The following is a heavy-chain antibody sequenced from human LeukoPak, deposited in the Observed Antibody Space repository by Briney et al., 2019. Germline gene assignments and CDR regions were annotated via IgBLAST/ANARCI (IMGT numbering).Heavy chain of an antibody. CDR2: FDPEDGET. D-gene: IGHD3-3*01. CDR1: GYTLTELS. V-gene: IGHV1-24*01. J-gene: IGHJ3*02. CDR3: ATDWSAIFGVISHQDAFDI. Sequence: GASVKVSCEVSGYTLTELSMHWVRQAPGKGLEWMGGFDPEDGETIYAQKFQGRVTMTEDTSTGSAYMEPSSLRSEDTAVYYCATDWSAIFGVISHQDAFDIWGQGTMVTVSS.